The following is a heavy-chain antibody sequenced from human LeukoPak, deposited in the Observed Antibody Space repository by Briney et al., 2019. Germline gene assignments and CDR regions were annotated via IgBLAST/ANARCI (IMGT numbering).Heavy chain of an antibody. Sequence: GGSLRLSCAASGFTFSSYDMHWVRRATGKGLEWVSAIGTAGDTYYPGSVKGRFTISRENAKNSLYLQMNSLRAGDTAVYYCARGVRYSSSWYPIFDYWGQGTLVTVSS. J-gene: IGHJ4*02. CDR3: ARGVRYSSSWYPIFDY. CDR1: GFTFSSYD. V-gene: IGHV3-13*01. D-gene: IGHD6-13*01. CDR2: IGTAGDT.